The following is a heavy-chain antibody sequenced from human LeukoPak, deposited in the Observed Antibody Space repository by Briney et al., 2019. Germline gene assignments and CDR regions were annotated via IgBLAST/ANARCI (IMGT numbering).Heavy chain of an antibody. J-gene: IGHJ6*03. CDR1: GFTFSSYA. CDR2: IYAGGGST. V-gene: IGHV3-23*01. CDR3: AKDSPSTGTTGYMDV. Sequence: GGSLRLSCAASGFTFSSYAMSWVRQASGKGLEWVSNIYAGGGSTYYADSVKGRFTISRDNSKNTLYLQMNSLRAEDTAIYYCAKDSPSTGTTGYMDVWGKGTTVTVSS. D-gene: IGHD4-17*01.